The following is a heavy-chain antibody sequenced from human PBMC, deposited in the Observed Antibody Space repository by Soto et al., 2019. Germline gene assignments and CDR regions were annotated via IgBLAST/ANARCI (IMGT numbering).Heavy chain of an antibody. Sequence: SETLSLTCTVSGGSISSYYWSWIRQPPGKGLEWIGYIYYSGSTNYNPSLKSRVTISVDTSKNQFSLKLSSVTAADTAVYYCARGTGDCSSTSCYVVDYWGQGNLVTVSP. D-gene: IGHD2-2*01. CDR2: IYYSGST. J-gene: IGHJ4*02. CDR3: ARGTGDCSSTSCYVVDY. CDR1: GGSISSYY. V-gene: IGHV4-59*01.